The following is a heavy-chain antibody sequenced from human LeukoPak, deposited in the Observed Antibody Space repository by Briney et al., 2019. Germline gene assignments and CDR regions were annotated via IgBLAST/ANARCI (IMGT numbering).Heavy chain of an antibody. J-gene: IGHJ4*02. CDR3: AAGAGWLIDW. Sequence: GGSLRLSCTASGFTFSNYWMNWVRQAPGKGMEWVAIIEKDGSEILYVDSVKGRFTISRDNAKNSLYLQMNSLRAEDTAVYYCAAGAGWLIDWWGQGTLVTVSS. CDR1: GFTFSNYW. V-gene: IGHV3-7*01. D-gene: IGHD6-19*01. CDR2: IEKDGSEI.